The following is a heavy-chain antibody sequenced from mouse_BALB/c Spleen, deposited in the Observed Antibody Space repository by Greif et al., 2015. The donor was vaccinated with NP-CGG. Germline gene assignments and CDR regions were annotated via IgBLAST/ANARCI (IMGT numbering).Heavy chain of an antibody. J-gene: IGHJ1*01. CDR2: ISNLAYSI. V-gene: IGHV5-15*02. D-gene: IGHD1-1*01. CDR3: ARDYYGSSYWYFDV. CDR1: GFTFSDYG. Sequence: VHVKQSGGGLVQPGGSRKLSCAASGFTFSDYGMAWVRQAPGKGPEWVAFISNLAYSIYYADTVTGRFTISRENAKNTLYLEMSSLRSEDTAMYYCARDYYGSSYWYFDVWGAGTTVTVSS.